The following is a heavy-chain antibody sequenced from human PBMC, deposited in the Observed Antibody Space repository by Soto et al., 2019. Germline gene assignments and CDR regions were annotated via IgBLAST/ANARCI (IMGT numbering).Heavy chain of an antibody. J-gene: IGHJ6*02. D-gene: IGHD3-22*01. V-gene: IGHV4-39*01. CDR2: IYYSGST. Sequence: QLQLQESGPGLVKPSETLSLTCTVSGGSISSSSYYWGWIRQPPGKGLEWIGSIYYSGSTYYNPSLKSRVTISVDTSKNQFPLKLSSVTAADTAVYYCARRLYYDSSGFEGGGMDVWGQGTTVTVSS. CDR1: GGSISSSSYY. CDR3: ARRLYYDSSGFEGGGMDV.